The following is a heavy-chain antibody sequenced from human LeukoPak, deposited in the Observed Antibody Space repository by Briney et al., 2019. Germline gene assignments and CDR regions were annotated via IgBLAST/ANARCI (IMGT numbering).Heavy chain of an antibody. CDR2: IYYSGST. V-gene: IGHV4-59*01. CDR1: GGSISSYF. Sequence: SETLSLTCTVSGGSISSYFWSWIRQPPGKGLEWIGYIYYSGSTNYNPSLKSRVTISVDTSKNQFSLTLSPVTAADTAVYYCARQYCSSTNCYYFDYWGQGTLVTVSS. J-gene: IGHJ4*02. CDR3: ARQYCSSTNCYYFDY. D-gene: IGHD2-2*01.